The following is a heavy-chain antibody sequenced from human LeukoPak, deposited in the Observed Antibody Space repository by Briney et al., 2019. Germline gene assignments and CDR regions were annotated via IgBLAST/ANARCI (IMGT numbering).Heavy chain of an antibody. D-gene: IGHD6-13*01. CDR2: ISAYNGNT. CDR3: ARDGIAAAGYVRCLDY. CDR1: GYTFTSYG. V-gene: IGHV1-18*01. Sequence: ASVKVSCTASGYTFTSYGISWVRQAPGQGLEWMGWISAYNGNTNYAQKLQGRVTMTTDTSTSTAYMELRSLRSDDTSVYYCARDGIAAAGYVRCLDYWGQGTLVTVSS. J-gene: IGHJ4*02.